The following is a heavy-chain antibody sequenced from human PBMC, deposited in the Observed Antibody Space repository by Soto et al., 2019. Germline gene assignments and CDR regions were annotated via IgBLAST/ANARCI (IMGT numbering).Heavy chain of an antibody. CDR2: IWYDGSNK. J-gene: IGHJ6*02. D-gene: IGHD4-17*01. V-gene: IGHV3-33*01. CDR1: GFTFSSYG. Sequence: PGGSLRLSCAASGFTFSSYGMHWVRQAPGKGLEWVAVIWYDGSNKYYADSAKGRFTISRDNSKNTLYLQMNSLRAEDTAVYYCARDGGLPYYYGMDVWGQGTTVTVSS. CDR3: ARDGGLPYYYGMDV.